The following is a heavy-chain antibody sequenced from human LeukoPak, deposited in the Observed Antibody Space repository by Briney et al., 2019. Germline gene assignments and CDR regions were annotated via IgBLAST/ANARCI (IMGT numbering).Heavy chain of an antibody. V-gene: IGHV1-69*05. J-gene: IGHJ6*03. CDR2: IIPIFGTA. D-gene: IGHD3-22*01. CDR3: AFSGYARCYYYYYMDV. CDR1: GGTFSSYA. Sequence: GASVKVSCKASGGTFSSYAISWVRQAPGQGLEWMGGIIPIFGTANYAQKFQGRVTITTDESTSTAYMELSSLRSEDTAVYYCAFSGYARCYYYYYMDVWGKGTTVTVSS.